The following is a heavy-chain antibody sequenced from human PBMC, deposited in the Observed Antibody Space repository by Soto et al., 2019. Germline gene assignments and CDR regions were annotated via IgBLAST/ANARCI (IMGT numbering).Heavy chain of an antibody. Sequence: ASVKVSCKASGYTFTSYAMHWVRQAPGQRLEWMGWINAGNGNTKYSQKFQGRVTITRDTSASTAYMELSSLRSEDTAVYYCARDGQGVEWFGEFLSTMGAFAIWGQGTMVTVSS. D-gene: IGHD3-10*01. J-gene: IGHJ3*02. CDR1: GYTFTSYA. CDR2: INAGNGNT. CDR3: ARDGQGVEWFGEFLSTMGAFAI. V-gene: IGHV1-3*01.